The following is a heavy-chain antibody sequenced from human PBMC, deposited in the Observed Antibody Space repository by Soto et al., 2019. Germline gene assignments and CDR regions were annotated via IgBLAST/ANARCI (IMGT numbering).Heavy chain of an antibody. CDR3: ARDAISMVRGPNNWFDP. CDR1: GFIFSDHA. Sequence: GGSLRLSCEASGFIFSDHAMSWVRQAPGKGLEWVSAISGNGIATYYAYSVKGGFTISRDNSKNTLYLQMTRLSADDKAVYYCARDAISMVRGPNNWFDPWGQGTLVTVSS. J-gene: IGHJ5*02. V-gene: IGHV3-23*01. CDR2: ISGNGIAT. D-gene: IGHD3-10*01.